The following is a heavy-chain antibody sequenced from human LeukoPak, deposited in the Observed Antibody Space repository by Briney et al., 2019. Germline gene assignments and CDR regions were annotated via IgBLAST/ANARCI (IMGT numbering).Heavy chain of an antibody. CDR2: INPNSGGT. Sequence: ASVKVSCKASGYTFTGYYMHWVRQAPGQGLERMGRINPNSGGTNYAQKFQGRVTMTRDTSISTAYMELSRLRSDDTAVYYCARPHSSSPFDYWGQGTLVTVSS. CDR1: GYTFTGYY. D-gene: IGHD6-6*01. CDR3: ARPHSSSPFDY. J-gene: IGHJ4*02. V-gene: IGHV1-2*06.